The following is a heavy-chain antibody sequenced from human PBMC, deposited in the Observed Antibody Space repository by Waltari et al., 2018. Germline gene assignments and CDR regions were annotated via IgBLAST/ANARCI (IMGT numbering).Heavy chain of an antibody. Sequence: QVRLVQSGAEVKKPGASLKVSCEASGYTFSNYYVHWVRQAPGQGLEWMGMITPAAGSAYLPPIFRGRDNLTGDTTTDAVYLVRRRRRSEDTAVYCCARASPGATMGFDYLGKGTLVFGSS. CDR3: ARASPGATMGFDY. J-gene: IGHJ4*02. V-gene: IGHV1-46*03. CDR1: GYTFSNYY. CDR2: ITPAAGSA. D-gene: IGHD1-26*01.